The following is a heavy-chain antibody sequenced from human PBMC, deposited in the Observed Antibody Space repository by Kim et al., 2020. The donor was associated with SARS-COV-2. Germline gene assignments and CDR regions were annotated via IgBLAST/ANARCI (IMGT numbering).Heavy chain of an antibody. CDR3: AKEKLVGNNYDGMDV. CDR2: ISNDGSNK. Sequence: GGSLRLSCAASGFTFGNYGMHWVRQAPGKGLDWVAVISNDGSNKYYGDAVKGRFTISRDNSKNTLSLLMNSLRPDDTAVYYCAKEKLVGNNYDGMDVWGHGATGTVSS. V-gene: IGHV3-30*18. J-gene: IGHJ6*02. D-gene: IGHD3-10*01. CDR1: GFTFGNYG.